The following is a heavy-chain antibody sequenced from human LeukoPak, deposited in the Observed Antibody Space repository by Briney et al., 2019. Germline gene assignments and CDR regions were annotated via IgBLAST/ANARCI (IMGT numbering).Heavy chain of an antibody. J-gene: IGHJ4*02. V-gene: IGHV1-69*06. CDR2: IIPIFGTA. D-gene: IGHD3-10*01. Sequence: SVKVSCKASGYTFTSYAISWVRQAPGQGLEWMGGIIPIFGTANYAQKFQGRVTITADKSTSTAYMELSSLRSEDTAVYYCARERSIPYYYGSGSYYNGNALDYWGQGTLVTVSS. CDR3: ARERSIPYYYGSGSYYNGNALDY. CDR1: GYTFTSYA.